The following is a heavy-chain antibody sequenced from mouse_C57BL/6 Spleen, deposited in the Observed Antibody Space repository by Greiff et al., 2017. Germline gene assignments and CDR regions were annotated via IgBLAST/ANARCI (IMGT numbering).Heavy chain of an antibody. D-gene: IGHD2-12*01. V-gene: IGHV1-39*01. CDR3: ARSYYSDFDY. CDR2: INPNYGTN. J-gene: IGHJ2*01. CDR1: GYSFTDYN. Sequence: VQLKESGPELVKPGASVKISCKASGYSFTDYNMNWVKQSNGKSLEWIGVINPNYGTNSYNQKFKGKATLTVDQASSTAYMQLNGLTSEDSAVYYCARSYYSDFDYWGQGTTLTVSS.